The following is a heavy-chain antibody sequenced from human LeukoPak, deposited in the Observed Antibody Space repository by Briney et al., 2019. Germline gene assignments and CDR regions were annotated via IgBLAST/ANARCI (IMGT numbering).Heavy chain of an antibody. V-gene: IGHV4-38-2*01. CDR2: IYYSGST. D-gene: IGHD3-22*01. CDR3: ARVSDSSGYYAIFNWFDP. CDR1: GYSISSGFY. J-gene: IGHJ5*02. Sequence: SETLSLTCEVSGYSISSGFYWGWIRQPPGKGLEWIGSIYYSGSTYYNPSLKSRVTISVDTSNNHFSLKLRSVTAADTAVYYCARVSDSSGYYAIFNWFDPWGQRTLVTVSS.